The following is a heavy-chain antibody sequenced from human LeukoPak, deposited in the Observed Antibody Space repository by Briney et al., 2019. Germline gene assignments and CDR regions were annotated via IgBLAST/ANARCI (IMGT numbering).Heavy chain of an antibody. CDR3: ARAARVDYYDSSPYGMDV. CDR2: INPNIGGT. CDR1: GYIFTAYG. J-gene: IGHJ6*02. Sequence: ASVKVSCKASGYIFTAYGVSWVRQAPGQGLEWVGWINPNIGGTNYAQNFQGRVTMTRDTSISTVYMELRRLRSDDTAVYYCARAARVDYYDSSPYGMDVWGQGTTVTVSS. V-gene: IGHV1-2*02. D-gene: IGHD3-22*01.